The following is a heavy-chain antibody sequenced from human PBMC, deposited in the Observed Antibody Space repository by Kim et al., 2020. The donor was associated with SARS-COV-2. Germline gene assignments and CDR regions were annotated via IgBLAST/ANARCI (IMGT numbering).Heavy chain of an antibody. CDR2: IDGTDGTT. Sequence: GGSLRLSCTTSGFTFTGHAMSWVRQAPGKGLEWVSSIDGTDGTTYPVDFVKGWISFSRDDSKNTLHLKISAMRADATAAYYCLKGGWGWIWDYWSQGT. D-gene: IGHD2-21*01. CDR3: LKGGWGWIWDY. J-gene: IGHJ4*02. CDR1: GFTFTGHA. V-gene: IGHV3-23*01.